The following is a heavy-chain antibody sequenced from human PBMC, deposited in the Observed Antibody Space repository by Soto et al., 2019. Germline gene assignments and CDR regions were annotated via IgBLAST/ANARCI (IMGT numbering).Heavy chain of an antibody. CDR1: GFTFSSYG. D-gene: IGHD2-15*01. Sequence: VQLVESGGGSVQPGGSLRLSCAASGFTFSSYGMHWVRQAPGKGLEWVAVIWYDGSNKYYADSVKGRFTISRDNSKNTLYLQMNSLRAEDMAVYYCANIMGYCSGGSCRGYWGQGTLVTVSS. CDR2: IWYDGSNK. V-gene: IGHV3-33*08. J-gene: IGHJ4*02. CDR3: ANIMGYCSGGSCRGY.